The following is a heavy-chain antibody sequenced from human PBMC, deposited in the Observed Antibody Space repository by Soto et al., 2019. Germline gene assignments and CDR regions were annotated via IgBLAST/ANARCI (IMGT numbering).Heavy chain of an antibody. CDR2: IYWDDDK. CDR3: AHGDGSLGRDWFDP. D-gene: IGHD3-10*01. V-gene: IGHV2-5*02. Sequence: SGPTLVNPTQTLTLTCTFSGFSLTTRGVAVGWIRQPPGKALEWLAVIYWDDDKGYSPSLKCRLTITKDTSKNEVVLTLTNMDPVDTATYYCAHGDGSLGRDWFDPWGQGTLVTVSS. J-gene: IGHJ5*02. CDR1: GFSLTTRGVA.